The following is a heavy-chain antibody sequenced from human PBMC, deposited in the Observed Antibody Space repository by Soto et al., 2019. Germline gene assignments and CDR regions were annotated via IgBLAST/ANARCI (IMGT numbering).Heavy chain of an antibody. V-gene: IGHV4-31*03. CDR3: ARAIAELEWLIGPFDP. CDR2: IYYSGST. CDR1: GGSISSGGYY. J-gene: IGHJ5*02. D-gene: IGHD3-3*01. Sequence: PSETLSLTCTVSGGSISSGGYYWSWIRQHPGKGLEWIGYIYYSGSTYYNPSPKSRVTISVDTSKNQFSLKLSSVTAADTAVYYCARAIAELEWLIGPFDPWGQGTLVTVSS.